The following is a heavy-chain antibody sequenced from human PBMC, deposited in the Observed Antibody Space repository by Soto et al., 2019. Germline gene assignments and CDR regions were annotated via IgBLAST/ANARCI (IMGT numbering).Heavy chain of an antibody. Sequence: GGSLRLSCAASGFTFSNYWMTWVRQAPGKGPEWVANIKEDGSEKHYVDSVKGRFTISRDNAKNSLYLQMNSLRVEDTAVYFCSRDVVVGAKALNYWGQGALVTVSS. CDR2: IKEDGSEK. CDR1: GFTFSNYW. CDR3: SRDVVVGAKALNY. J-gene: IGHJ4*02. V-gene: IGHV3-7*01. D-gene: IGHD2-15*01.